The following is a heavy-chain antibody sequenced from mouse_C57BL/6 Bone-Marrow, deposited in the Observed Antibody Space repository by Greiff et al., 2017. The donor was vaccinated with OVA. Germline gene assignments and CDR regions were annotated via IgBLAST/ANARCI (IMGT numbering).Heavy chain of an antibody. Sequence: VQLQQSGTVLARPGASVKMSCKTSGYTFTSYWMHWVKQRPGQGLEWIGAIYPGNSDTSYNQKFKGKAKLTAVTSASTAYMELSSLTNEDSAVYYCTSRWLLRDLDYWGQGTTLTVSS. CDR1: GYTFTSYW. CDR3: TSRWLLRDLDY. J-gene: IGHJ2*01. D-gene: IGHD2-3*01. CDR2: IYPGNSDT. V-gene: IGHV1-5*01.